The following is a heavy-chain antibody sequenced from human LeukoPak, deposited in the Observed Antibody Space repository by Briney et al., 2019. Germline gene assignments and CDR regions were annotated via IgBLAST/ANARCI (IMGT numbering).Heavy chain of an antibody. J-gene: IGHJ4*02. CDR1: GGSISSYY. D-gene: IGHD3-3*01. CDR2: IYTSGST. Sequence: SETLSLTCTVSGGSISSYYWSWIRQPAGKGLEWIGRIYTSGSTNYNPSLKSRVTMSVDTSKNQFSLKLSSVTAADTAVYYCARDGGMVDDFWSGFLDYWGQGTLVTVSS. CDR3: ARDGGMVDDFWSGFLDY. V-gene: IGHV4-4*07.